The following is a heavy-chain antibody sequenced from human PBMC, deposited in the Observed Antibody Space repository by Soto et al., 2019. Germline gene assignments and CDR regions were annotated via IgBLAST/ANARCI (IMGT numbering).Heavy chain of an antibody. V-gene: IGHV4-38-2*01. CDR3: ARSGYSYGYAIFDY. J-gene: IGHJ4*02. CDR2: IYHSGST. CDR1: GYSISSGYY. D-gene: IGHD5-18*01. Sequence: SETLSLTCAVSGYSISSGYYWGWIRQPPGKGLEWIGSIYHSGSTYYNPSLKSRVTISVDTSKNQFSLKLSSVTAADTAVYYCARSGYSYGYAIFDYWGQGTLVTVSS.